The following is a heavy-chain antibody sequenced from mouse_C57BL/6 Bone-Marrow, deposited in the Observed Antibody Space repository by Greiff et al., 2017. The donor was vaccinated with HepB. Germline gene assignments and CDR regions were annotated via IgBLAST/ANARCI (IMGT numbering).Heavy chain of an antibody. CDR1: GYTFTSYW. V-gene: IGHV1-55*01. CDR2: IYPGSGST. Sequence: VQLQQPGAELVKPGASVKMSCKASGYTFTSYWITWVKQRLGQGLEWIGDIYPGSGSTNYNEKFKSKATLTVDTSSSTAYMQLSSLTSEDSAVYYCAREAYYATGTYFDYWGQGTTLTVSS. D-gene: IGHD1-1*01. CDR3: AREAYYATGTYFDY. J-gene: IGHJ2*01.